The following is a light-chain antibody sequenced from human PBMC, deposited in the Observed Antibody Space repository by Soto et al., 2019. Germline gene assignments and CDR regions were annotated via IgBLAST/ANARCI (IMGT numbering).Light chain of an antibody. CDR2: GNN. CDR3: AAWDDSLNGVV. CDR1: GSNIGGNT. Sequence: QSVLTQPPSASGTPGQRVTISCSGSGSNIGGNTVNWYQKFPGTAPKLLIYGNNQRPSGVPDRFSGSKSGTSASLDISGLQSEEEVDYYCAAWDDSLNGVVFGGGTKLTVL. J-gene: IGLJ2*01. V-gene: IGLV1-44*01.